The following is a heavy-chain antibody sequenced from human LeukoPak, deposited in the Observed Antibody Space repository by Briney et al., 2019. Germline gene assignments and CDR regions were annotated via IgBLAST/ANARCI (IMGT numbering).Heavy chain of an antibody. Sequence: GGSLRLSCAASGFTFSSYSMNWVRQTPGKGLEWVSSISSSGNYKYYADSVKGRFTISRDNAKNSLYLQMNSLRAGDTAVYYCARDLEAYQAVAGTFWFDPWGQGTLVTASS. J-gene: IGHJ5*02. CDR1: GFTFSSYS. CDR2: ISSSGNYK. V-gene: IGHV3-21*01. CDR3: ARDLEAYQAVAGTFWFDP. D-gene: IGHD6-19*01.